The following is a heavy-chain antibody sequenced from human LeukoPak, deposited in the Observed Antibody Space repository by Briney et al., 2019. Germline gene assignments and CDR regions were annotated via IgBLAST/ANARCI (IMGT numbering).Heavy chain of an antibody. CDR3: TTDPRWLLSRRTLDY. Sequence: GGSLRLSCATSGFTFSSYWMTWVRQAPGKGLEWVGRIKSKTDGGTTDYAAPVKGRFTISRDDSKNTLYLQMNSLKTEDTAVYYCTTDPRWLLSRRTLDYWGQGTLVTVSS. D-gene: IGHD5-24*01. V-gene: IGHV3-15*01. J-gene: IGHJ4*02. CDR2: IKSKTDGGTT. CDR1: GFTFSSYW.